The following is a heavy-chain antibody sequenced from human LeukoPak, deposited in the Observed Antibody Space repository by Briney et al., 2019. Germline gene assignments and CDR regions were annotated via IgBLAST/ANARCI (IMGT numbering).Heavy chain of an antibody. CDR3: ARDYYDTLMDV. CDR1: GFTFSSFS. J-gene: IGHJ6*03. D-gene: IGHD3-22*01. V-gene: IGHV3-48*01. Sequence: PGGSLRLSCAASGFTFSSFSMNWVRQAPGKGLEWVSYISSGSSAIYYADSVKGRFTISRDNAKNSLYLQMNSLRAEDTAVYYCARDYYDTLMDVWGKGTTVTVSS. CDR2: ISSGSSAI.